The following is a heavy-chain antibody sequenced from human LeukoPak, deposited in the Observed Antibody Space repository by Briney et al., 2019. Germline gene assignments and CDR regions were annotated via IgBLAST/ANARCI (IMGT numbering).Heavy chain of an antibody. CDR2: IYYSGST. CDR3: ARDVDYYDILTGYPTHWFDP. Sequence: SETLSLTCTVSGGSSSSHYWSWIRQPPGKGLEGIGYIYYSGSTNYNPSLKSRVTISVDTPTHQFSLKLSSVPAADPAVYYCARDVDYYDILTGYPTHWFDPWGQGTLVTVSS. CDR1: GGSSSSHY. V-gene: IGHV4-59*11. J-gene: IGHJ5*02. D-gene: IGHD3-9*01.